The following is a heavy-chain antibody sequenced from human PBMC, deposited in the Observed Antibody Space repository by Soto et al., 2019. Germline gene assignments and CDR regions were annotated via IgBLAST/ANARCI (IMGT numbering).Heavy chain of an antibody. J-gene: IGHJ4*02. CDR3: ARATGADKEDY. Sequence: EVQLVESGGGLVQPGGSLRLSCAASGFTFSSYWMSWVRQAPGRGLEWVGNIKEDGSEKYYVDSVNGRFTVSRDNAKNSLYLQMNSLRAEDTAVYYCARATGADKEDYWGQGTLGT. D-gene: IGHD3-10*01. V-gene: IGHV3-7*04. CDR2: IKEDGSEK. CDR1: GFTFSSYW.